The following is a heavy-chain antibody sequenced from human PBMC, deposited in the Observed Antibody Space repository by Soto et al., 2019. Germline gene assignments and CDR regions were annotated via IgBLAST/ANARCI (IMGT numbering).Heavy chain of an antibody. CDR2: IYYSGST. J-gene: IGHJ4*02. CDR1: GGSISSSSYY. V-gene: IGHV4-39*01. D-gene: IGHD5-12*01. CDR3: ASLKDIVATITPYYFDY. Sequence: PSETLSLTCTVSGGSISSSSYYWGWIRQPPGKGLEWIGSIYYSGSTYYNPSLKSRVTISVDTSKNQFSLKLSSVTAADTAVYYCASLKDIVATITPYYFDYWGQGTLVTVSS.